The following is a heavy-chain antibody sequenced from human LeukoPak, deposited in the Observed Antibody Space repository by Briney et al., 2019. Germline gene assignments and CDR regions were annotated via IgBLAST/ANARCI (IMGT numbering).Heavy chain of an antibody. J-gene: IGHJ4*02. CDR2: IRTYNGNT. Sequence: ASVTVSYKPSVYTFTSYGIRWVRQAPGQGLEWMGWIRTYNGNTNYAQKLQGRVTMTTDTSTSTAYMELRSLISDDTAVYYCAIDLRRYDSSGYYYYWGQGTLVTVSS. CDR3: AIDLRRYDSSGYYYY. V-gene: IGHV1-18*01. D-gene: IGHD3-22*01. CDR1: VYTFTSYG.